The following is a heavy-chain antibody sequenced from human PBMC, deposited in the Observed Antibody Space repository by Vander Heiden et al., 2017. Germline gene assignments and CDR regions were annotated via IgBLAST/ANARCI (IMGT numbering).Heavy chain of an antibody. J-gene: IGHJ4*02. Sequence: QVQLQQWGAGLSKPSETLFLSCAVYGGSFSCYYWSWIRQPPGKGLEWIGEINHSGSTNYNPSLKSRVTISVDTSKNQFSLKLSSVTAADTAVYYCAREGYCSGGSCYFDYWGQGTLVTVSS. CDR2: INHSGST. V-gene: IGHV4-34*01. CDR1: GGSFSCYY. D-gene: IGHD2-15*01. CDR3: AREGYCSGGSCYFDY.